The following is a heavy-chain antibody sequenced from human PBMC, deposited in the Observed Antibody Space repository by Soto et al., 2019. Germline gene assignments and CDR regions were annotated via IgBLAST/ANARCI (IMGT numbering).Heavy chain of an antibody. CDR2: INPNSGGT. CDR3: ARGRGSIAAAGTEGYYGMDV. CDR1: GYTFTGYY. V-gene: IGHV1-2*04. D-gene: IGHD6-13*01. J-gene: IGHJ6*02. Sequence: ASVKVSCKASGYTFTGYYMHWVRQAPGQGLERMGWINPNSGGTNYAQKFQGWVTMTRDTSISTAYMELNRLRSDDTAVYYCARGRGSIAAAGTEGYYGMDVWGQGTTVTVSS.